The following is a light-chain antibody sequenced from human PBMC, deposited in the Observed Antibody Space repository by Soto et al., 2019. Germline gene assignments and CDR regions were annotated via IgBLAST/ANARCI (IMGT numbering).Light chain of an antibody. J-gene: IGKJ1*01. CDR3: QQYDSSSWT. CDR1: ESVRSRY. CDR2: GAS. Sequence: IVLTQSPGTLSLSPGESATLSCWARESVRSRYLTWYQQKPGQAPRLLIYGASSRATGIPDRFSGSGSGTDFTLTISRLEPEDFAVYYCQQYDSSSWTFGQGTKVEVK. V-gene: IGKV3-20*01.